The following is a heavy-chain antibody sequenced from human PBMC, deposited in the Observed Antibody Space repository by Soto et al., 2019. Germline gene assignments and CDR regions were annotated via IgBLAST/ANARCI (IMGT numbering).Heavy chain of an antibody. Sequence: GGSLRLSCAASGFSFSNYAMHWVRQAPGKGLEWVAVISYHGGNEYYADSVKGRFTISSDNSKKTVYLQMNSLRGEDTAVYYCARDRSARDALDIWGQGTMVTVSS. J-gene: IGHJ3*02. CDR3: ARDRSARDALDI. V-gene: IGHV3-30-3*01. D-gene: IGHD2-15*01. CDR2: ISYHGGNE. CDR1: GFSFSNYA.